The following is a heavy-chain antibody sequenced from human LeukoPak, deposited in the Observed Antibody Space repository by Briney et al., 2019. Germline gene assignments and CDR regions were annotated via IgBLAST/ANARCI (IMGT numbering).Heavy chain of an antibody. V-gene: IGHV3-21*01. CDR2: ISSSSSYI. D-gene: IGHD3-16*01. J-gene: IGHJ6*03. Sequence: GGSLRLSCAAYGFTFSSYSMNWVRQAPGKGLEWVSSISSSSSYIYYADSVKGRFTISRDNAKNSLYLQMNSLRAEDTAVYYCARDKFGYYYYYMDVWGKGTTVTVSS. CDR3: ARDKFGYYYYYMDV. CDR1: GFTFSSYS.